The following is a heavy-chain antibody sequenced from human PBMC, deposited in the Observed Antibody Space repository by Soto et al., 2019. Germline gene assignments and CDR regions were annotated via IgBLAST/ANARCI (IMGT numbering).Heavy chain of an antibody. V-gene: IGHV4-30-4*01. J-gene: IGHJ5*02. CDR2: IYYTGST. CDR3: ARDSVAAAGRNWFEP. CDR1: GGSLSSDDYY. D-gene: IGHD6-13*01. Sequence: SETLSLTCTVSGGSLSSDDYYWSWILQPPGKGLEWIGHIYYTGSTYYNPSLKSRVTISVDTSTNQFSLKLSSVTAAGTAVYYGARDSVAAAGRNWFEPWGQGNRVTASS.